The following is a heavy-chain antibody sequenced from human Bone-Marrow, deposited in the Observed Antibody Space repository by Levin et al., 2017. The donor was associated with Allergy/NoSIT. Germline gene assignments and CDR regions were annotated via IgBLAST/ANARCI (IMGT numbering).Heavy chain of an antibody. D-gene: IGHD1-26*01. J-gene: IGHJ4*02. V-gene: IGHV3-23*01. Sequence: GGSLRLSCAASGFTFSNYTMSWVRQAPGKGLEWVSSISGSGFTTYYADSVKGRFTISRDNSKNTLYLQMNSLRAEDTAVYYCTKDYGDIVGASDYWGQGTLVTVSS. CDR2: ISGSGFTT. CDR1: GFTFSNYT. CDR3: TKDYGDIVGASDY.